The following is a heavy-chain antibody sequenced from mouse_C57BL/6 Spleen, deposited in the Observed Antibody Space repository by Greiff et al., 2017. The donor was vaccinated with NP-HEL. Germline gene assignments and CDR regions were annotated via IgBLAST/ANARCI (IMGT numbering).Heavy chain of an antibody. V-gene: IGHV14-2*01. CDR1: GFNIKDYY. CDR3: ARWDYSNSYYYAMDY. CDR2: IDPEDGET. J-gene: IGHJ4*01. Sequence: EVKLVESGAELVKPGASVKLSCTASGFNIKDYYMHWVKQRTEQGLEWIGRIDPEDGETKYAPKFQGKATITADTSSNTAYLQLISLTSEDTAVYYCARWDYSNSYYYAMDYWGQGTSVTVSS. D-gene: IGHD2-5*01.